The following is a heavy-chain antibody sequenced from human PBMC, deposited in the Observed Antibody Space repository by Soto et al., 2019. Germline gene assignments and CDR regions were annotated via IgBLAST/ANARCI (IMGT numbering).Heavy chain of an antibody. CDR3: ARAPADWNDVYPRIYYFDY. CDR2: IYYSGST. Sequence: PSETLSLTCTVSGGSISSYYWSWIRQPPGKGLEWIGYIYYSGSTNYNPSLKSRVTISVDTSKNQFSLKLSSVTAADTAVYYCARAPADWNDVYPRIYYFDYWGQGTLVTVSS. D-gene: IGHD1-1*01. CDR1: GGSISSYY. V-gene: IGHV4-59*01. J-gene: IGHJ4*02.